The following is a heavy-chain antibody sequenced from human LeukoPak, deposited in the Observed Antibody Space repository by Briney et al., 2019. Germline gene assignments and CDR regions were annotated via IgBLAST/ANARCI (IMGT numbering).Heavy chain of an antibody. J-gene: IGHJ4*02. CDR3: ARRVSTMVRGVIITYFDH. Sequence: ASETLSLTCTVSGGSISSGSYYWSWIRQPPGKGLEWIGYIYYSGSTNYNPSLKSRVTISVDTSKNQFSLKLSSVTAADTAVYYCARRVSTMVRGVIITYFDHWGQGTLVTVSS. CDR1: GGSISSGSYY. CDR2: IYYSGST. D-gene: IGHD3-10*01. V-gene: IGHV4-61*01.